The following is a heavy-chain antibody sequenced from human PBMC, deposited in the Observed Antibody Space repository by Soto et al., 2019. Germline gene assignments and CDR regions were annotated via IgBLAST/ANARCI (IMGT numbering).Heavy chain of an antibody. D-gene: IGHD3-9*01. Sequence: QVQLQESGPGLVKPSQTLSLTCTVSGGSISSGGYYWSWIRQHPGKGLAWIGYIYYSGSTYYNPSLKSRVTISVDTSKNQFSLKLSSVTAADTAVYYCARGLELRYFDWLSQNYFDYWGQQTLVTVSS. CDR2: IYYSGST. V-gene: IGHV4-31*03. CDR3: ARGLELRYFDWLSQNYFDY. J-gene: IGHJ4*02. CDR1: GGSISSGGYY.